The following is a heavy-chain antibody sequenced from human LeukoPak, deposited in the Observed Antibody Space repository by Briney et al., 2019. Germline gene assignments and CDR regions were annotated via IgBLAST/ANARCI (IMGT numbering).Heavy chain of an antibody. CDR2: INPRGGST. V-gene: IGHV1-46*01. D-gene: IGHD2/OR15-2a*01. CDR3: ARHQGAGEYPFDY. CDR1: GYTFIDYY. J-gene: IGHJ4*02. Sequence: ASVKVSCKASGYTFIDYYMHWVRQAPGQGLEWMGIINPRGGSTTYAQNFQGRVTMTRDTSTSTLYMELSSLRSEDTAVYYCARHQGAGEYPFDYWGQGTLVTVSS.